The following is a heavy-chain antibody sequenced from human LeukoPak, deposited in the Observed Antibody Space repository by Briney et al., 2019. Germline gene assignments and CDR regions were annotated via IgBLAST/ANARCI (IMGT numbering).Heavy chain of an antibody. D-gene: IGHD2-2*01. CDR2: INPNSGGT. J-gene: IGHJ6*02. Sequence: ASVKVSCKASGYTFTGYYMHWVRQAPGQGLGWMGWINPNSGGTNYAQKFQGRVTMTRDTSISTAYMELSRLRSDDTAVYYCASFRRSYCSSTSCYEDGMDVWGQGTTVTVSS. V-gene: IGHV1-2*02. CDR3: ASFRRSYCSSTSCYEDGMDV. CDR1: GYTFTGYY.